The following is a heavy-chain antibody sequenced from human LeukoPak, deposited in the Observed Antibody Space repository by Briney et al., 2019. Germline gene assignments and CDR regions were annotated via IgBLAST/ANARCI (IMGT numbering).Heavy chain of an antibody. CDR2: IYHSGST. V-gene: IGHV4-38-2*02. CDR1: GYSISSGYY. CDR3: ARDKRYFDWSPGGYFDY. D-gene: IGHD3-9*01. J-gene: IGHJ4*02. Sequence: PSETLSLTCTVSGYSISSGYYWGWIRQPPGKGLEWIGSIYHSGSTYYNPSLKSRVTISVDTSKNQFSLKLSSVTAADTAVYYCARDKRYFDWSPGGYFDYWGQGTLVTVSS.